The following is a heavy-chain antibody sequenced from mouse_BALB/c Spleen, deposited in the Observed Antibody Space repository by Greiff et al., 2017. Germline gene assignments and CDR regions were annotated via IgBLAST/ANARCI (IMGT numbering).Heavy chain of an antibody. CDR2: INPDRSTI. CDR3: ARRGYGNPYYYAMDY. V-gene: IGHV4-1*02. D-gene: IGHD2-1*01. Sequence: EVQLVESGAGLVQPGGSLNISCAASGFSFTSYWMSWVRQAPGKGLEWIGEINPDRSTINYTPYLKDKFIIARDNANNTLYLQMSKVRYEDTALYYCARRGYGNPYYYAMDYWGQGTTVTVSS. CDR1: GFSFTSYW. J-gene: IGHJ4*01.